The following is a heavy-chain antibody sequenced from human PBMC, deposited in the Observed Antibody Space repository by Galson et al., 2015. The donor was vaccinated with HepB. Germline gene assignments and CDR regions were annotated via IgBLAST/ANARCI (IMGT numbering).Heavy chain of an antibody. Sequence: SLRLSCAASGFTFSSYGMHWVRQAPGKGLEWVAVIWYDGSNKYYADSVKGRFTISRDNSKNTLYLQMNSLRAEDTAVYYCARGGVVPAAPFDYWGQGTLVTVSS. D-gene: IGHD2-2*01. CDR3: ARGGVVPAAPFDY. J-gene: IGHJ4*02. CDR1: GFTFSSYG. CDR2: IWYDGSNK. V-gene: IGHV3-33*01.